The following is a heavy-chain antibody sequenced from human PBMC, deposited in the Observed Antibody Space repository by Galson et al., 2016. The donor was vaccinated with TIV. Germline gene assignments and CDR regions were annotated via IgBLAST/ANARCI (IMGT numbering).Heavy chain of an antibody. J-gene: IGHJ5*02. CDR1: GFTFSGYA. D-gene: IGHD5-12*01. CDR3: ARMFGLDSGYDA. CDR2: VTGRSRST. Sequence: SLRLSCAASGFTFSGYAMSWVRQAPGKGLEWVSVVTGRSRSTHYADSVRGRFTISRDNSRNTLSLQMNSLRVEDTAVYYCARMFGLDSGYDAWGQGTLVTVSS. V-gene: IGHV3-23*01.